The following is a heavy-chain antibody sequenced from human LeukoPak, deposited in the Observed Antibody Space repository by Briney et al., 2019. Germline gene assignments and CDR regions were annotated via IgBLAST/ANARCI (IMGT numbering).Heavy chain of an antibody. D-gene: IGHD3-10*01. CDR2: IYYSGST. CDR3: ARQRITSQGYFDY. Sequence: SETLSLTCTVSGGSISSSDYLWAWIRQSPGKGLQWIGSIYYSGSTYYSPSLRSRVSISVDTSRNHFSLKLNSVTAADTAVYYCARQRITSQGYFDYWGQGTLVTVSS. CDR1: GGSISSSDYL. J-gene: IGHJ4*02. V-gene: IGHV4-39*01.